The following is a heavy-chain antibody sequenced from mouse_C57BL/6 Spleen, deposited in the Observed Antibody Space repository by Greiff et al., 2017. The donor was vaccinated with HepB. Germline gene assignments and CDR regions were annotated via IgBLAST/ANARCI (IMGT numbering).Heavy chain of an antibody. CDR3: ARPYYYGSSSYFDY. D-gene: IGHD1-1*01. CDR2: IYPRSGIT. CDR1: GYTFTSYG. Sequence: QVQLQQSGAELARPGASVKLSCKASGYTFTSYGISWVKQRTGQGLEWIGEIYPRSGITYYNEKFKGKATLTADKSSSTAYMELRSLTSEDSAVYFCARPYYYGSSSYFDYWGQGTTLTVSS. V-gene: IGHV1-81*01. J-gene: IGHJ2*01.